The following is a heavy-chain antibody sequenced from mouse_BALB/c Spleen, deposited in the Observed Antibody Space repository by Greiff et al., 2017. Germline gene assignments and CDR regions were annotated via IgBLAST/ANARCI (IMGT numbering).Heavy chain of an antibody. CDR2: IDPENGNT. CDR1: GFNIKDYY. J-gene: IGHJ2*01. Sequence: VQLQQSGAELVRPGALVKLSCTASGFNIKDYYMHWVKQRPEQGLEWIGWIDPENGNTIYDPKFQGKASITADTSSNTAYLQLSSLTSEDTAVYYCARLYYYGSRDYWGQGTTLTVSS. D-gene: IGHD1-1*01. V-gene: IGHV14-1*02. CDR3: ARLYYYGSRDY.